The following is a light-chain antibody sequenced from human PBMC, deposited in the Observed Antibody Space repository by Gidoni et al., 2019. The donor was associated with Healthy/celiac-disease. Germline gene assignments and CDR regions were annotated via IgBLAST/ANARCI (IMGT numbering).Light chain of an antibody. V-gene: IGKV2-28*01. CDR1: QSLLHSNGYNY. CDR2: LGS. Sequence: DIVMTQSPLSLPVTPGEPASISCRSSQSLLHSNGYNYLDLYLQKPGQSPQLLIYLGSNRASGVPDRFSGSGSGTDFTLKISRVEAGDVGVYYCMQALQTPWTFGQGTKVEIK. J-gene: IGKJ1*01. CDR3: MQALQTPWT.